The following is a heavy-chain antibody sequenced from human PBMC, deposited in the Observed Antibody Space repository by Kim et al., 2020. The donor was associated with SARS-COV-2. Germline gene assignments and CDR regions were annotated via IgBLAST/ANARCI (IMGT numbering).Heavy chain of an antibody. Sequence: ASTVKGRFTISRDNAKNSLYLQMNRLRAEDTAVYYCARAEDYYDSRGLDYWGQGTLVTVSS. V-gene: IGHV3-11*06. D-gene: IGHD3-22*01. J-gene: IGHJ4*02. CDR3: ARAEDYYDSRGLDY.